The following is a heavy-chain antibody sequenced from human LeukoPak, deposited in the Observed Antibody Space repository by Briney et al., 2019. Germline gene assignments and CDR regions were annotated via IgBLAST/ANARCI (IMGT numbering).Heavy chain of an antibody. CDR1: GYSFTSYW. Sequence: GESLKISCKGSGYSFTSYWIGWVRQMPGKGLEWMGIIYPGDSDTRYSPSFQGQVTISADKSISTAYLQWSSLKASDSAMYYCARPARPEYFYDSSDYWGQGTLVTVSS. CDR2: IYPGDSDT. CDR3: ARPARPEYFYDSSDY. V-gene: IGHV5-51*01. D-gene: IGHD3-22*01. J-gene: IGHJ4*02.